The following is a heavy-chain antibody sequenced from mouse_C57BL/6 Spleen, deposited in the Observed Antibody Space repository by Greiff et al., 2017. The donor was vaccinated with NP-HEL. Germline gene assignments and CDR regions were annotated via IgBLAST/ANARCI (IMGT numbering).Heavy chain of an antibody. CDR1: GFNIKDDY. J-gene: IGHJ3*01. Sequence: EVQLQQSGAELVRPGASVKLSCTASGFNIKDDYMHWVKQRPEQGLEWIGWIDPENGDTEYASKFQGKATITADTSSNTAYLQLSSLTSEDTAVYYCTTYPSNSWCAYWGQGTLVTVSA. V-gene: IGHV14-4*01. CDR3: TTYPSNSWCAY. CDR2: IDPENGDT. D-gene: IGHD2-5*01.